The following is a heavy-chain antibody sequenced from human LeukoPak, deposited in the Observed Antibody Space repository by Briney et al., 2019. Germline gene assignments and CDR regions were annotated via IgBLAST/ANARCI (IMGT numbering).Heavy chain of an antibody. V-gene: IGHV4-30-4*08. J-gene: IGHJ6*03. CDR1: GGSISSGDYY. Sequence: PSQTLSLTCTVSGGSISSGDYYWSWIRQPPGKGLEWIGYIYYSGGTYYNPSLKSRVTISVDTSKNQFSLKLSSVTAADTAVYYCARVGEVVLRVRYYYMDVWGKGTTVTVSS. D-gene: IGHD2-15*01. CDR3: ARVGEVVLRVRYYYMDV. CDR2: IYYSGGT.